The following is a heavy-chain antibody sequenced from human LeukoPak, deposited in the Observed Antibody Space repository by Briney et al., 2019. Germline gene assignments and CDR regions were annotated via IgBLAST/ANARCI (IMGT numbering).Heavy chain of an antibody. D-gene: IGHD3-22*01. V-gene: IGHV3-23*01. CDR1: GFTFSSYA. Sequence: GGSLRPSCAASGFTFSSYAMSWVRQAPGKGLEWVSAISGSGGTAYYADSVKGRFTISRDNSKNTLYLQMNSLRAGDTAVYYCAKKAYYDGSGYYMYYFDHWGQGTLVTVSS. CDR2: ISGSGGTA. J-gene: IGHJ4*02. CDR3: AKKAYYDGSGYYMYYFDH.